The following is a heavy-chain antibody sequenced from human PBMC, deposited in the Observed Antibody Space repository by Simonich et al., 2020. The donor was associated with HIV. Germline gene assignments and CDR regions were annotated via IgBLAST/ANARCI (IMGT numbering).Heavy chain of an antibody. Sequence: EYGGGLVQPGGSLRLSCAASGFTFSSYWMHWVRQAPGKGLVWVSHINSDGSGTSYADSVKGRFTISRDNAKNTLNLQMNSLRAEDTAVYYCARDWFSRLTMTSGYFDYWGQGTLVTVSS. CDR2: INSDGSGT. J-gene: IGHJ4*02. CDR1: GFTFSSYW. D-gene: IGHD3-22*01. V-gene: IGHV3-74*01. CDR3: ARDWFSRLTMTSGYFDY.